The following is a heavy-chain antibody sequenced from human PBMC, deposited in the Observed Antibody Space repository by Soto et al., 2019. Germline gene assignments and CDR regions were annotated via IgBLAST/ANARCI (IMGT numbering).Heavy chain of an antibody. CDR2: ISWNSGSI. D-gene: IGHD6-19*01. Sequence: GGSLRLSCAASGFTFSSYAMSWVRQAPGKGLEWVSGISWNSGSIGYADSVKGRFTISRDNAKNSLYLQMNSLRAEDTALYYCAKDLEFLGGWYAFDIWGQGTMVTVSS. CDR3: AKDLEFLGGWYAFDI. V-gene: IGHV3-9*01. J-gene: IGHJ3*02. CDR1: GFTFSSYA.